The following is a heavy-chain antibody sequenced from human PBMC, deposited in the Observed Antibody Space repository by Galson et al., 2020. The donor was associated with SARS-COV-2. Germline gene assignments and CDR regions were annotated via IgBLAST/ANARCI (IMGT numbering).Heavy chain of an antibody. CDR2: IYHSGST. D-gene: IGHD4-17*01. CDR3: ARDGVYGGTKNWFDP. V-gene: IGHV4-59*01. Sequence: SQTLSLTCTVSGGSIRNYYWSWIRQPPGKGLEWIGYIYHSGSTNYNPSLKSRVTISIDTSKNQFSLKLRSVTAADTAVYYCARDGVYGGTKNWFDPWGQGTLVTVSS. CDR1: GGSIRNYY. J-gene: IGHJ5*02.